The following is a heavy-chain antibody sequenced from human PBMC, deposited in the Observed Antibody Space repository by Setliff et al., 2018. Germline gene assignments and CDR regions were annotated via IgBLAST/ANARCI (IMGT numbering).Heavy chain of an antibody. CDR1: GFTFSTYS. J-gene: IGHJ6*03. Sequence: GGSLRLSCAASGFTFSTYSFNWVRQAPGKGLEWVSAISSTSTYIYYADSVKGRFTISRDNSKNSLYLHMNSLRAEDTAVYYCTRAGDIAPTYYYMDVWGKGTTVTVSS. D-gene: IGHD5-12*01. CDR3: TRAGDIAPTYYYMDV. V-gene: IGHV3-21*01. CDR2: ISSTSTYI.